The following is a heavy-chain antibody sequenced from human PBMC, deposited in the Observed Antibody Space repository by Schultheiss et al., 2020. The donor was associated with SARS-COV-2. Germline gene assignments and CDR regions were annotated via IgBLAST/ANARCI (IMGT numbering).Heavy chain of an antibody. CDR2: ISGSGGST. Sequence: GGSLRLSCAASGFTFSDYYMSWVRQAPGKGLEWVSAISGSGGSTYYADSVKGRFTISRDNSKNMLYLQMNSLRAEDTAVYYCARDRSIPYGMDVWGQGTTVTVAS. CDR1: GFTFSDYY. V-gene: IGHV3-23*01. J-gene: IGHJ6*02. D-gene: IGHD2-2*01. CDR3: ARDRSIPYGMDV.